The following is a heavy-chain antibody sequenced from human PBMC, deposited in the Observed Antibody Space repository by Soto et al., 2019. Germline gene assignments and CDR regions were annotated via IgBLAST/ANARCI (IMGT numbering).Heavy chain of an antibody. D-gene: IGHD3-10*01. CDR1: GFTFSSYG. Sequence: GGSLRLSCAASGFTFSSYGMHWVRQAPGKGLEWVAVISYDGSNKYYADSVKGRFTISRDNSKNTLYLQMNSLRAEDTAVYYCAKACPRPGSYYNGYYGMDVWGQGTTVTVSS. CDR3: AKACPRPGSYYNGYYGMDV. CDR2: ISYDGSNK. V-gene: IGHV3-30*18. J-gene: IGHJ6*02.